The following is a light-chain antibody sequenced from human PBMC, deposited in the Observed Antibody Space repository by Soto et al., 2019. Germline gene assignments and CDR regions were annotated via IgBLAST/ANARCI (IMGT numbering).Light chain of an antibody. CDR2: DNN. V-gene: IGLV1-51*01. Sequence: QSVLTQPPSLSAAPGQTVTISCSGGSSNIGNNYVSWYQQVAGTTPKLLIFDNNKRPSGIPERFSGSKSGTSATLGIAGLQTGDSADYYCAKWDSSLSAWLFGGGTKLPVL. CDR1: SSNIGNNY. CDR3: AKWDSSLSAWL. J-gene: IGLJ3*02.